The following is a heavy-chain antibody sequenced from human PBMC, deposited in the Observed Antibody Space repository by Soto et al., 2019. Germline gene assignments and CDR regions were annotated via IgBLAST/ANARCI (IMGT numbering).Heavy chain of an antibody. CDR1: GFTVSSNY. Sequence: GGSLRLSCAASGFTVSSNYMIWVRQAPGKGLEWGSVIYSGGSTYYADSVKGRFTISRDNSKNTLYLQMNSLRAEDTAVYYCARAPYYYDSSGYYLAYYFDYWGQGTLVTVSS. CDR2: IYSGGST. CDR3: ARAPYYYDSSGYYLAYYFDY. J-gene: IGHJ4*02. V-gene: IGHV3-53*01. D-gene: IGHD3-22*01.